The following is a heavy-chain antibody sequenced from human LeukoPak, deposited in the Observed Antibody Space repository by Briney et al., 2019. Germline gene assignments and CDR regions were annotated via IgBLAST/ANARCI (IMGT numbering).Heavy chain of an antibody. Sequence: PSETLSLTCTVSGGSISSYYWSWIRQPAGKGLEWIGRIYTSGSTNYNPSLKSRVTMSVDTSKNQLSLKLSSVTAADTAVYYCARDWPYSSSWYWFDPWGQGTLVTVSS. D-gene: IGHD6-13*01. CDR3: ARDWPYSSSWYWFDP. J-gene: IGHJ5*02. CDR1: GGSISSYY. V-gene: IGHV4-4*07. CDR2: IYTSGST.